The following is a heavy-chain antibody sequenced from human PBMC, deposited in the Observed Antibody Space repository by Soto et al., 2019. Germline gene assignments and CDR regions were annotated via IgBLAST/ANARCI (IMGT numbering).Heavy chain of an antibody. Sequence: QINLIESGPTLVKPTQTLTLTCTFSGFSLSTSGAAVGWVRQPPGRALEWLALIYWEGDKRYKASLGNRLTITKDTSMNQVCLTLTNVDPADTATYYCAHRATMTIFGLIIDNGIWFDPWGQGTRVIVSS. CDR2: IYWEGDK. CDR3: AHRATMTIFGLIIDNGIWFDP. D-gene: IGHD3-3*01. V-gene: IGHV2-5*02. J-gene: IGHJ5*02. CDR1: GFSLSTSGAA.